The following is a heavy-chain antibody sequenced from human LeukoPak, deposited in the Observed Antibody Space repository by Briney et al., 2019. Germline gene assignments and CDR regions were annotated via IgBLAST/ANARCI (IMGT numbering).Heavy chain of an antibody. V-gene: IGHV4-38-2*02. CDR1: GYSISSGYY. CDR2: IYHSGVA. D-gene: IGHD3-9*01. Sequence: SETLSLTCTVSGYSISSGYYWAWIRQPPGKGLEWIGSIYHSGVAYSNASLNSRVTMSVSTSRNQFSLNVTFVTAADTAVYYCARVNYVGLTGYCPYDFWGQGILVTVSS. CDR3: ARVNYVGLTGYCPYDF. J-gene: IGHJ4*01.